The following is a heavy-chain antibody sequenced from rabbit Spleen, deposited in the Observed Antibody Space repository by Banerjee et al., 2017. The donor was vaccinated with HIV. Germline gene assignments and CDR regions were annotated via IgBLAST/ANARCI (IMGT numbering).Heavy chain of an antibody. D-gene: IGHD4-2*01. Sequence: QEQLEESGRGLVKPEGSLTLTCKASGFSFSDRDVMCWVRQAPGKGLEWIACINTATGKAVYASWAKGRFTISKTSSTTVTLQMTSLTAADTATYFCARGADVAHAGWYFDLWGQGTLVTVS. CDR3: ARGADVAHAGWYFDL. CDR1: GFSFSDRDV. CDR2: INTATGKA. V-gene: IGHV1S45*01. J-gene: IGHJ4*01.